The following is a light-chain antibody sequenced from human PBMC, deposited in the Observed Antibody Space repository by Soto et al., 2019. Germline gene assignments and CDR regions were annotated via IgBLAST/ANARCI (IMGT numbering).Light chain of an antibody. Sequence: DIQMTQSPSCLSASVGDRVTITCRASQSISSYLNWYQQKPGKAPKLLIYAASSLQSGVPPRFSGSGSGTDFSLTISSLQPEHFASYYCQQSYSTPRWTFGPVTKVDIK. CDR1: QSISSY. CDR3: QQSYSTPRWT. J-gene: IGKJ3*01. CDR2: AAS. V-gene: IGKV1-39*01.